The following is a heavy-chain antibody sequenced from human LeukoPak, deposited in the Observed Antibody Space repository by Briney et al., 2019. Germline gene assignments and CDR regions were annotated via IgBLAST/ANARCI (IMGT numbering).Heavy chain of an antibody. D-gene: IGHD3-22*01. CDR1: GFTVSSYA. J-gene: IGHJ4*02. CDR2: ISGSGGST. CDR3: AKYSHDSSGSYDY. Sequence: GSLRLSCAASGFTVSSYAMSWGRQAPGKGLEGVPLISGSGGSTYYADSVKGRFTISRDNAKNSLYLQMNSLRAEDTAVYYCAKYSHDSSGSYDYWGQGTLVTVSS. V-gene: IGHV3-23*01.